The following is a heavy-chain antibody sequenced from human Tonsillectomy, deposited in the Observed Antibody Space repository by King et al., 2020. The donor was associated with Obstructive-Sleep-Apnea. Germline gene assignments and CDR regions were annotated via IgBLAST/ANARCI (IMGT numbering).Heavy chain of an antibody. CDR3: ARDADEGFDP. CDR1: EFTFSSYS. Sequence: VQLVESGGGLVKPGGSLRLSSAASEFTFSSYSMNWVRQAPGKGLEWVSSISSRSNYIYYADSVKGRFTISRDNAKNSLFLQMNSLRAEDTAVYYCARDADEGFDPWGQGTLVTVSS. CDR2: ISSRSNYI. J-gene: IGHJ5*02. D-gene: IGHD5-24*01. V-gene: IGHV3-21*01.